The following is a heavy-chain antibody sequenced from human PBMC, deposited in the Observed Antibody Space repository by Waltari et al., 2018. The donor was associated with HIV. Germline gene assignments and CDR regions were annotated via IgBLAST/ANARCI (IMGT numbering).Heavy chain of an antibody. CDR3: ARDDEISDGMDV. V-gene: IGHV3-53*04. Sequence: EVQLVESGGGLVQPGGSLRLSCAASGFTVSSNYMSWVRQAPGKGLEGVLVSYRGGSTYYADSVKGRFTISRNNSKNTLYLQMNSLRAEDTAVYYCARDDEISDGMDVWGQGTTVTVSS. CDR1: GFTVSSNY. D-gene: IGHD3-3*01. J-gene: IGHJ6*02. CDR2: SYRGGST.